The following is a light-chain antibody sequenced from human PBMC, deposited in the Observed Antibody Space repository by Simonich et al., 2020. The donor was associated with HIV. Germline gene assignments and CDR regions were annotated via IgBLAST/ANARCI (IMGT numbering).Light chain of an antibody. V-gene: IGLV2-14*01. CDR2: DVS. Sequence: QSALTQPASVSGSPGQSITISCTGTSSDVGGYNYVSWYQQHPGKAPKVMIYDVSKRPSVVSNRFSGSKSGNTASLTISGLQAEDEADYYCSSYTSSSTLVFGGGTKLTVL. CDR3: SSYTSSSTLV. CDR1: SSDVGGYNY. J-gene: IGLJ2*01.